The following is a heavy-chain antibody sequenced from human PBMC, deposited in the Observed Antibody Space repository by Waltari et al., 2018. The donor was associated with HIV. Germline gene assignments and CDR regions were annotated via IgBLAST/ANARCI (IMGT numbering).Heavy chain of an antibody. V-gene: IGHV3-7*01. Sequence: EVQLVESGGGLVQPGGSLRLSCAASGFTFGHYWMTWVRQTPGKGLEWVANIKQDGSERYYVDSVKGRFTISRDNAKNSLYLQMNSLTAEDTAVYYCARDQRSMASFDYWGQGTLVTVSS. J-gene: IGHJ4*02. D-gene: IGHD3-10*01. CDR2: IKQDGSER. CDR1: GFTFGHYW. CDR3: ARDQRSMASFDY.